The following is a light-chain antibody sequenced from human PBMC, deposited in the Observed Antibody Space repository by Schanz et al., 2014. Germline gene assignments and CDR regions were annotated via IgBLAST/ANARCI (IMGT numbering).Light chain of an antibody. CDR1: SSNIGRNY. V-gene: IGLV1-47*02. CDR3: AAWSDSLQSWV. CDR2: SNN. Sequence: QSVLTQPPSASGTPGQRVTISCSGSSSNIGRNYVYWYQQLPGTAPKLLIHSNNQRPSGVPDRFSGSKSGTSASLAISGLRSDDEADYYCAAWSDSLQSWVFGGGTKLTVL. J-gene: IGLJ3*02.